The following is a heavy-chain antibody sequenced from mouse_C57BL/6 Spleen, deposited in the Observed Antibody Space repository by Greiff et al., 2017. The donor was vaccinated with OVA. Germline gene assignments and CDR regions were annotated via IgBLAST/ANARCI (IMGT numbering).Heavy chain of an antibody. CDR3: ARSDNYGSSYVVAY. CDR2: IDPEDGET. Sequence: EVQLQQSGAELVKPGASVKLSCPASGFNIKDYNMHWVKQRTEQGLRGIGRIDPEDGETKYAPKFQGKATITADTSSNTAYLQLSSLTSEDTAVYYCARSDNYGSSYVVAYWGQGTLVTVSA. D-gene: IGHD1-1*01. CDR1: GFNIKDYN. J-gene: IGHJ3*01. V-gene: IGHV14-2*01.